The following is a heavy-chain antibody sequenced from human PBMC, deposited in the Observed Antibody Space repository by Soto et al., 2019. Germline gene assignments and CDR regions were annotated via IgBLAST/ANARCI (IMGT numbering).Heavy chain of an antibody. Sequence: EVQLVESGGGLVQPGRSLRLSCAASGFTFDDYAMHWVRQAPGKGLEWVSGISWNSGSIGYADSVKGRFTISRDNAKNSLYLQMNSLRAEDTALYYCAKDISSSGWYPVQHWGQGTLVTVSS. J-gene: IGHJ1*01. D-gene: IGHD6-19*01. CDR3: AKDISSSGWYPVQH. CDR2: ISWNSGSI. CDR1: GFTFDDYA. V-gene: IGHV3-9*01.